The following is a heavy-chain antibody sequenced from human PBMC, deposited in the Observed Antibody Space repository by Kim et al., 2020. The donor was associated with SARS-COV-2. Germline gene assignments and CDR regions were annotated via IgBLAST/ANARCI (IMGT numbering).Heavy chain of an antibody. CDR3: ARAGATTDYYYGMDV. CDR2: INPNSGGT. J-gene: IGHJ6*02. V-gene: IGHV1-2*04. CDR1: GYTFTGYY. D-gene: IGHD1-26*01. Sequence: ASVKVSCKASGYTFTGYYMHWVRQAPGQGLEWMGWINPNSGGTNYAQKFQGWVTMTRDTSISTAYMELSRLRSDDTAVYYCARAGATTDYYYGMDVWGQGTTVTVSS.